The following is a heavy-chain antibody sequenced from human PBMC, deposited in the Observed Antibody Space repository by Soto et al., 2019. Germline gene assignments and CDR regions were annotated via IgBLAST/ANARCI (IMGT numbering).Heavy chain of an antibody. CDR3: ASESPACSQAD. J-gene: IGHJ4*02. CDR2: RNQDGSEK. D-gene: IGHD2-2*01. Sequence: RHAQGKAMEWVSNRNQDGSEKYYVDSLKGRFTISRDNAKNSLYLQMNSLRADDRAVHYWASESPACSQADWGKAPLV. V-gene: IGHV3-7*03.